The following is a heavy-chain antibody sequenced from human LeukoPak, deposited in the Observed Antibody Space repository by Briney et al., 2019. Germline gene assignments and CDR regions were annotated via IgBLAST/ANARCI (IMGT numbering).Heavy chain of an antibody. CDR1: GFIFSTCW. V-gene: IGHV3-7*01. J-gene: IGHJ4*02. Sequence: GGSLRLSCAASGFIFSTCWMSWVRQAPGKGLEWVASIKPDGSAKYYVDSVKGRFTISRDNAGSSLYLQMNSLRAEDTAVYYCARLFGTVTTYDYWGQGTLVAVSS. D-gene: IGHD4-17*01. CDR3: ARLFGTVTTYDY. CDR2: IKPDGSAK.